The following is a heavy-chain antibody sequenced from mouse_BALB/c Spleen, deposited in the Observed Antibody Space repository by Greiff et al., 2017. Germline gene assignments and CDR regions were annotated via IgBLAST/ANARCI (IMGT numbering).Heavy chain of an antibody. CDR2: ISSGGST. J-gene: IGHJ2*01. Sequence: DVMLVESGGGLVKPGGSLKLSCAASGFTFSSYAMSWVRQTPEKRLEWVASISSGGSTYYPDSVKGRFTISRDNARNILYLQMSSLRSEDTAMYYCARSYGSGSYYFDYWGQGTTLTVSS. V-gene: IGHV5-6-5*01. D-gene: IGHD1-1*01. CDR1: GFTFSSYA. CDR3: ARSYGSGSYYFDY.